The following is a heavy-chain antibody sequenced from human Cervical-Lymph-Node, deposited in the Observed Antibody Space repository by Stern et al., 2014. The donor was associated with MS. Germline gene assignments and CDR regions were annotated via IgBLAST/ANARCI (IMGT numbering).Heavy chain of an antibody. D-gene: IGHD1-14*01. J-gene: IGHJ4*02. CDR3: ARQTTAWASDV. CDR2: IYPGDSET. CDR1: GFKFSIYW. Sequence: VQLVESGAELIRPGESLKISCKGSGFKFSIYWIAWVRQMPGKGLEWMGIIYPGDSETRDSPSFQGQVTMSADKSTSTAYLQWSSLNASDTAMYFCARQTTAWASDVWGQGTLVTVSS. V-gene: IGHV5-51*01.